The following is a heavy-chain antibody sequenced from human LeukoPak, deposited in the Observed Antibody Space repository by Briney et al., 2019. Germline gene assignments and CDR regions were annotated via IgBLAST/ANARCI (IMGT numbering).Heavy chain of an antibody. J-gene: IGHJ4*02. CDR3: AIEGGYSGYGFFDY. CDR1: GYSFTSYW. D-gene: IGHD5-12*01. CDR2: IDPSDSYT. Sequence: GDSLKISCKGSGYSFTSYWISWVRPMPGKGREWMGRIDPSDSYTNYSPSFQGHVTISADKSISTAYLQWSSLKASDTAMYYCAIEGGYSGYGFFDYWGQGTLVTVSS. V-gene: IGHV5-10-1*01.